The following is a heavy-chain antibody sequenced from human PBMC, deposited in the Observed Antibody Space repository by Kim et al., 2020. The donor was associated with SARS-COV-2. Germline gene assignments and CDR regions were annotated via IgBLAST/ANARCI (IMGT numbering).Heavy chain of an antibody. CDR1: GYTFTSYG. V-gene: IGHV1-18*01. Sequence: ASVKVSCKASGYTFTSYGVNWVRQAPGQGLECMGWISAKSGNTDYPQRFQDRVTMTIDTSTNTAYMELRSLKPDDTAVYFCARGGPHLNSGTYLTKYYFDYWGQGTLVTVSS. CDR3: ARGGPHLNSGTYLTKYYFDY. J-gene: IGHJ4*02. CDR2: ISAKSGNT. D-gene: IGHD1-26*01.